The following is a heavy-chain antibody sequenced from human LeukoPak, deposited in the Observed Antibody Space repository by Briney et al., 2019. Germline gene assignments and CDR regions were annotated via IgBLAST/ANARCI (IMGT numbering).Heavy chain of an antibody. J-gene: IGHJ6*02. V-gene: IGHV1-18*01. CDR1: GYTFTSYG. D-gene: IGHD6-19*01. CDR2: ISAYNGNT. Sequence: ASVKVSCKASGYTFTSYGISWVRQAPGQGLEWMGWISAYNGNTNYAQKLQGRVTMTTDTSTSTAYMELRSLRSDDTAVYYCARVYSSGWLHYYYYGMDVWGQGTTVTVSS. CDR3: ARVYSSGWLHYYYYGMDV.